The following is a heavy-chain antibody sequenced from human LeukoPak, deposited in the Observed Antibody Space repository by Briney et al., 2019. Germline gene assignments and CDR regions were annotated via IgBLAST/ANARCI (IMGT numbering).Heavy chain of an antibody. CDR3: ARWGWELNKAWFDP. D-gene: IGHD1-26*01. CDR2: IYYSGST. J-gene: IGHJ5*02. Sequence: PSETLSLTCAVYGGSFSGYYWSWIRQPPGKGLEWIGYIYYSGSTNYNPSLKSRVTISVDTSKNQFSLKLSSVTAADTAVYYCARWGWELNKAWFDPWGQGTLVTVSS. V-gene: IGHV4-59*01. CDR1: GGSFSGYY.